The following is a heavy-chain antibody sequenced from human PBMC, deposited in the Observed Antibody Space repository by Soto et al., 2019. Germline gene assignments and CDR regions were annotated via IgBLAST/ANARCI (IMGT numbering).Heavy chain of an antibody. V-gene: IGHV1-3*01. J-gene: IGHJ4*02. Sequence: QVQLVQSGAEVKKPGASVKVSCKASGYTFTSYAMHWVRQAPGQRLEWMGWINAGNGNTKYSQKFQGRVTITRDTSASTAYMELSSLRSEDTAVYYCARGRGGYDSSGPYFDYWGQGTLVTVSS. CDR1: GYTFTSYA. CDR2: INAGNGNT. CDR3: ARGRGGYDSSGPYFDY. D-gene: IGHD3-22*01.